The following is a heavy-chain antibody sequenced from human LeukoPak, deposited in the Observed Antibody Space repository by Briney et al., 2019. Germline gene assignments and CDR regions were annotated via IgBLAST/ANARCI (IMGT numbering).Heavy chain of an antibody. CDR2: IYTTGIT. J-gene: IGHJ5*02. Sequence: SETLSLTXAVSGDSISSGTDYWSWIRQPAGQGLDWIGRIYTTGITNYNPSLKSRVTISVDTSKNQSSLNLTSVTAADTAVYYCAREFLASRRNWVDPWGQGILVTVSS. D-gene: IGHD6-6*01. V-gene: IGHV4-61*02. CDR3: AREFLASRRNWVDP. CDR1: GDSISSGTDY.